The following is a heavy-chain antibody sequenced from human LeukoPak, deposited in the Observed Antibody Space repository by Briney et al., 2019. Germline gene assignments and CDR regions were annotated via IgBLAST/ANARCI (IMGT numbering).Heavy chain of an antibody. D-gene: IGHD5-12*01. J-gene: IGHJ4*02. Sequence: SXXAXGFPFSDYSMNWVRQAPGKGLEWVSSISSSSSYIFYADSVRGRLIISRKNAKKSRNRKMKSMRAEERAIDSXXXXXXXXKSVASAVDCWGQGTVVIVSS. CDR1: GFPFSDYS. CDR2: ISSSSSYI. V-gene: IGHV3-21*01. CDR3: XXXXXXXKSVASAVDC.